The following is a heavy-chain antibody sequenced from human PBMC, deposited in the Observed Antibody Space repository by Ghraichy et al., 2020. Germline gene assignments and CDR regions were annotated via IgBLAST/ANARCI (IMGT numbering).Heavy chain of an antibody. CDR2: ISSSGTTI. V-gene: IGHV3-48*03. CDR3: ARMEVGAHFDY. CDR1: GFTFSSYE. J-gene: IGHJ4*02. Sequence: GGSLRLSCAASGFTFSSYEMNWVRQAPGKGLEWVSYISSSGTTIYYADSVKGRFTISRDNAKNSLYLQMNSLRAEDTAVYYCARMEVGAHFDYWGQGTLVTVSS. D-gene: IGHD1-26*01.